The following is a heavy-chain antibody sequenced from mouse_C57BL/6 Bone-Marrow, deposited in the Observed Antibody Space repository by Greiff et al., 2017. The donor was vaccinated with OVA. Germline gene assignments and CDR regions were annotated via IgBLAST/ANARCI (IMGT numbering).Heavy chain of an antibody. V-gene: IGHV5-6*01. Sequence: EVQGVESGGDLVKPGGSLKLSCAASGFPFSSYGMSWVSQTPDTRLEWVATISSGGSYTYYPERVKGRFTFSSDNAKNTLCLQMSSQKSEDTAMYYCASQYYGSRYYFDYWGQGTTLTVSS. CDR2: ISSGGSYT. D-gene: IGHD1-1*01. CDR1: GFPFSSYG. CDR3: ASQYYGSRYYFDY. J-gene: IGHJ2*01.